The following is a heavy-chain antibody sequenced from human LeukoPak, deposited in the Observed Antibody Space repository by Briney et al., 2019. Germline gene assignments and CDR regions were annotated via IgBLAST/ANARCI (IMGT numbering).Heavy chain of an antibody. J-gene: IGHJ3*02. Sequence: PGGSLRLSCAASGFTFSSYWMHWVRQAPGKGLVWLSRINTDGSSPGYADSVKGRFTISRDNAKNTLYLEVNSLRAEDTAVYYCASDVSYDFWSGHTHNAFDIWGQGTMVTVSS. CDR3: ASDVSYDFWSGHTHNAFDI. V-gene: IGHV3-74*01. CDR1: GFTFSSYW. D-gene: IGHD3-3*01. CDR2: INTDGSSP.